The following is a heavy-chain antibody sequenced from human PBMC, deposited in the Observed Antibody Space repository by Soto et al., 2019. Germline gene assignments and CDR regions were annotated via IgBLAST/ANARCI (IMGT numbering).Heavy chain of an antibody. CDR3: ARPGQAAAGTDYYYYYGMDV. D-gene: IGHD6-13*01. Sequence: VASVKVSCKASGYTFTSYYMHWVRQAPGQGLEWMGIINPSGGSTSYAQKFQGRVTMTRDTSTSTVYMELSSLRSEDTAVYYCARPGQAAAGTDYYYYYGMDVWGQGTTVTVS. CDR1: GYTFTSYY. J-gene: IGHJ6*02. CDR2: INPSGGST. V-gene: IGHV1-46*01.